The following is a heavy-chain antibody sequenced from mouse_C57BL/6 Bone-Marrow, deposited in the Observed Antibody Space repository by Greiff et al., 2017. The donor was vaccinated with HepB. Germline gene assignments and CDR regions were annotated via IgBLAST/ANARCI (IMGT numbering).Heavy chain of an antibody. V-gene: IGHV3-6*01. CDR3: AREGPDYFDY. CDR2: ISYDGSN. Sequence: EVKLVESGPGLVKPSQSLSLTCSVTGYSITSGYYWNWIRQFPGNKLEWMGYISYDGSNNYNPSLKNRISITRDTSKNQFFLKLNSVTTEDTATYYCAREGPDYFDYWGQGTTLTVSS. CDR1: GYSITSGYY. D-gene: IGHD3-3*01. J-gene: IGHJ2*01.